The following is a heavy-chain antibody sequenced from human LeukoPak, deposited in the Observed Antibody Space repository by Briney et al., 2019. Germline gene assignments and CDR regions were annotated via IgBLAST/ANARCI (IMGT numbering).Heavy chain of an antibody. J-gene: IGHJ3*02. V-gene: IGHV1-2*02. CDR3: ARVMITGTTGAFDI. CDR1: GYTFTGYY. D-gene: IGHD1-7*01. Sequence: ASVKVSCKASGYTFTGYYMHWVRQAPGQGLEWMGWINPNSGGTNYAQKFQGRVTMTRDTSISTAYMELSRLRSDDTAVYYCARVMITGTTGAFDIWGQGTMVTVSS. CDR2: INPNSGGT.